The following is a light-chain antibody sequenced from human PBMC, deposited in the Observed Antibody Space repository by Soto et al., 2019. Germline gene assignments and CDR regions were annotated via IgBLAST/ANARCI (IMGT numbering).Light chain of an antibody. CDR3: AAWDDTVRSYV. CDR2: RDN. CDR1: ISNIATNY. V-gene: IGLV1-47*01. J-gene: IGLJ1*01. Sequence: QSVLTQPPSVSGTPGQRVTISCSGGISNIATNYVHWFQQLPGTAPKVLSNRDNQRPSGVPDPFSGSKSGTSASLAISGLRSEDEAEYYCAAWDDTVRSYVFGTGTKVTVL.